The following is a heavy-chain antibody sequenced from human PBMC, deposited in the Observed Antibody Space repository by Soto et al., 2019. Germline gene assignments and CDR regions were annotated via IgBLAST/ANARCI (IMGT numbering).Heavy chain of an antibody. CDR2: INESGST. J-gene: IGHJ4*02. CDR3: ARGAGIVALPGELEDVKYDY. CDR1: GQSFSGHS. Sequence: QVQLQQWGAGLVKPSETLSLSCAVYGQSFSGHSWAWIRQPPGKGLEWIGEINESGSTYYNPALRSRVNISTATSKNQFSLKLSSVSAADTAAYCCARGAGIVALPGELEDVKYDYWGQGTLVNVSS. D-gene: IGHD1-1*01. V-gene: IGHV4-34*01.